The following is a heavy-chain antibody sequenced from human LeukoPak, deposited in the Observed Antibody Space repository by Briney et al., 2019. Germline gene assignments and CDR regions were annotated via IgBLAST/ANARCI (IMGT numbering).Heavy chain of an antibody. Sequence: SETLSLTCTVSGGSISSYYWSWIRQPPGKGLEWIGYIYYSGSTNYNPSLKSRVTISVDSSKNQFSLKLRSVTAADTAVYYCARTTEGYCRGRSCYSYYYYMDVWGKGTTVTVSS. CDR1: GGSISSYY. CDR3: ARTTEGYCRGRSCYSYYYYMDV. V-gene: IGHV4-59*01. CDR2: IYYSGST. D-gene: IGHD2-15*01. J-gene: IGHJ6*03.